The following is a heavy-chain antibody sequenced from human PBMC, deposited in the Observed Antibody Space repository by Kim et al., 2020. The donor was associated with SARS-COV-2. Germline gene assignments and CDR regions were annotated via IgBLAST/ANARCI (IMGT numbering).Heavy chain of an antibody. J-gene: IGHJ6*01. CDR1: SGSVSTAI. D-gene: IGHD3-10*01. V-gene: IGHV4-4*08. Sequence: SETLSLTCTVSSGSVSTAIWHWIRQPPGQGLELVGNLSSNGSRNYNPYLSSRSRTSIDASKNQYYLNLNLVTATDTAASYFECYLKRFGGSLSAPDVLG. CDR3: ECYLKRFGGSLSAPDV. CDR2: LSSNGSR.